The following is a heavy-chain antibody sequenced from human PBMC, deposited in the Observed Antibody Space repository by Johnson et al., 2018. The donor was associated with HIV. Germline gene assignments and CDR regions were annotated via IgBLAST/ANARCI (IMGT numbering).Heavy chain of an antibody. CDR3: AGGRGLQFLGWPTGLWSAFDI. V-gene: IGHV3-11*04. D-gene: IGHD3-3*01. Sequence: QVQLVESGGVLVQPGEFLRLSCAASGFTFSDYYMSWIRQAPGKGLEWVSYIASSDSPIYYADSVKGRFTISRDNAKNSLSLQMNTPRAEDTAVYYCAGGRGLQFLGWPTGLWSAFDIWGQGTMVTVSS. J-gene: IGHJ3*02. CDR2: IASSDSPI. CDR1: GFTFSDYY.